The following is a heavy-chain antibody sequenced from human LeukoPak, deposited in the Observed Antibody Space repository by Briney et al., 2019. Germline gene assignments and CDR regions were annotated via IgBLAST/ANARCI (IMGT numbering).Heavy chain of an antibody. CDR2: ISGGGERT. J-gene: IGHJ5*02. V-gene: IGHV3-23*01. Sequence: GGSLRLSCAASGIVFSNTATNWARQSPGRGLEWVSAISGGGERTFYADSVEGRFTISRDNSKNMVYLQMNSLRADDTAIYYCGKDGGQYSSGPEFDPRGQGALVTVSS. CDR3: GKDGGQYSSGPEFDP. D-gene: IGHD6-19*01. CDR1: GIVFSNTA.